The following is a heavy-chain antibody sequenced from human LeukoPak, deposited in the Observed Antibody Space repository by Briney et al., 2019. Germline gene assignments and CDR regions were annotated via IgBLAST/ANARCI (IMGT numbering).Heavy chain of an antibody. CDR3: AREKLYTMTFGY. V-gene: IGHV3-21*01. CDR1: GFTFSSYS. Sequence: PGGSLRLSCAASGFTFSSYSMNWVRQAPGKGLEWVSSISSSSSYIYYADSVKGRFTISRDNAKNSLYLQMNSLRAEDTAVYYCAREKLYTMTFGYWGQGTLATVSS. J-gene: IGHJ4*02. D-gene: IGHD3-22*01. CDR2: ISSSSSYI.